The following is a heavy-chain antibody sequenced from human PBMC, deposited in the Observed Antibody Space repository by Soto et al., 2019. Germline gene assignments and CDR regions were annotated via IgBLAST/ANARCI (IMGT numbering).Heavy chain of an antibody. D-gene: IGHD3-10*01. CDR1: DYTFTAYY. J-gene: IGHJ4*02. Sequence: ASVKVSCKASDYTFTAYYLHWVRQAPGQGLEWVGWINPNTGGTDYAQKFQGRVTMTRDTSISTAYMELTRLRSDDTAVYYCARDPVGGGSPYYCDYWGQGALVTVSS. V-gene: IGHV1-2*02. CDR3: ARDPVGGGSPYYCDY. CDR2: INPNTGGT.